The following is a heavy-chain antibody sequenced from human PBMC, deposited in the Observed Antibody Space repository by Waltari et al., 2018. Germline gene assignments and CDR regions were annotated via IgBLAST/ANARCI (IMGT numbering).Heavy chain of an antibody. Sequence: QVQLQESGPGLVKPSESVSLTCTVSGDSINSGNYFWSWIRQPAGKGLEWIGRIEARGNTNYIPSLRSRVTISVDTAQNQFSLQLRSVTAADTAVYYCAKGAGPPWFDPWGQGVMVTVSS. CDR3: AKGAGPPWFDP. CDR2: IEARGNT. J-gene: IGHJ5*02. CDR1: GDSINSGNYF. V-gene: IGHV4-61*02.